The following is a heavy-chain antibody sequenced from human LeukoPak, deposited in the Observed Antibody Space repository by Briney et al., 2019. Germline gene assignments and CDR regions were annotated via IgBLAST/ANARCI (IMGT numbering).Heavy chain of an antibody. CDR1: GFTFNNYA. CDR2: ISGSGGRT. Sequence: GGSLRLSCAASGFTFNNYAMSWARQTPGKGLEWVSNISGSGGRTYYTDSVKGRFSISRDNSNKMVYLQMNRLRVEDTALYYCAKGHGDSDGYYYYDHWGQGTLVTVSS. J-gene: IGHJ4*02. V-gene: IGHV3-23*01. CDR3: AKGHGDSDGYYYYDH. D-gene: IGHD3-22*01.